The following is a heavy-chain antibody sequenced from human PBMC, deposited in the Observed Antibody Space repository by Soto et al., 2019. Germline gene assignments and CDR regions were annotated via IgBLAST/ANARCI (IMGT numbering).Heavy chain of an antibody. J-gene: IGHJ6*02. CDR3: ARDDIIVPPAHHYYCYGMDV. CDR2: TYYRSKWYN. CDR1: GDSVSSNSAA. V-gene: IGHV6-1*01. D-gene: IGHD3-16*02. Sequence: PSQTLSLTCAISGDSVSSNSAAWNWIRQSPSRGLEWLGRTYYRSKWYNDYAVSVKSRITINPDTSKNQFSLQLNSVTPEDTAVYYCARDDIIVPPAHHYYCYGMDVWGQGTAVTVSS.